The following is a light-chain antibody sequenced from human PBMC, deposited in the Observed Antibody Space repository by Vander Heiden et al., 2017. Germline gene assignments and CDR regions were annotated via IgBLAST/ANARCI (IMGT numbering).Light chain of an antibody. Sequence: DIWMTQSPSTLSASVDDRVTITCRASQITDNCLAWYQQKQGKAPKLLMYKASTLENGVQSRFRGSGSGKEFTITISSLQPDDSATDYCQKYTSYSTKLGPGTKVEIK. CDR1: QITDNC. J-gene: IGKJ1*01. CDR3: QKYTSYSTK. V-gene: IGKV1-5*03. CDR2: KAS.